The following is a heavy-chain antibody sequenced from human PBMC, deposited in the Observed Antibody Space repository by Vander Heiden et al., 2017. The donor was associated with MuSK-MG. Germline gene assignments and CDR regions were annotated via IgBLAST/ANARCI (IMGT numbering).Heavy chain of an antibody. CDR2: ISSSSSYI. J-gene: IGHJ4*02. V-gene: IGHV3-21*01. CDR3: ASPRAPDFDY. CDR1: GFTFSSYS. Sequence: EVQLVESGGGLVKPGGSLRLSCAASGFTFSSYSMNWDRQAPGKGLEWVSSISSSSSYIYYADSVKGRFTISRDNAKNSLYLQMNSLRAEDTAVYYCASPRAPDFDYWGQGTLVTVSS.